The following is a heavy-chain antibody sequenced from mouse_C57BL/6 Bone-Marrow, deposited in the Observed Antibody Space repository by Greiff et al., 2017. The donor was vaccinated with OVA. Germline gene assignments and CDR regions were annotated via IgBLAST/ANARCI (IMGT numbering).Heavy chain of an antibody. Sequence: EVQLQQSGPGMVKPSQSLSLTCTVTGYSITSGYDWHWIRHFPGNKLEWMGYISYSGSTNYNPSLKSRISITHDTSKNHFFLKLNSVTTEDTATYYCARDGSSPFDYWGQGTTLTVSS. CDR1: GYSITSGYD. CDR2: ISYSGST. D-gene: IGHD1-1*01. J-gene: IGHJ2*01. CDR3: ARDGSSPFDY. V-gene: IGHV3-1*01.